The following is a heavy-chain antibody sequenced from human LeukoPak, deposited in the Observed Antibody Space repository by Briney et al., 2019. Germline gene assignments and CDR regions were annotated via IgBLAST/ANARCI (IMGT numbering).Heavy chain of an antibody. CDR2: INPNSGGT. D-gene: IGHD5-12*01. CDR1: GYTFTDYY. Sequence: ASVKVSCKASGYTFTDYYIHWVRQAPGQGLEWMGRINPNSGGTNYAQKFQGRVTMTRDTSISTAYLELSSLRSDDTAVYYCARDGDNSGYDRYYYYMDVWGKGTTVTVSS. V-gene: IGHV1-2*06. J-gene: IGHJ6*03. CDR3: ARDGDNSGYDRYYYYMDV.